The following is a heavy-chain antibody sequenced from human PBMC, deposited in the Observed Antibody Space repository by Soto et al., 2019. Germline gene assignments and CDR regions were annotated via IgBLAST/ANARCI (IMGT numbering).Heavy chain of an antibody. Sequence: QVQLVQSGEEVKKPGASVKVSCKASGYIFVNYGIAWVRQAPGQGLEWMGWISPYTGNTHSATKVQGRLTMTTDTSTSTAYMDLGSLTSDDTAVYYCVMVDNYVTPTPQDVGGQGTTVTVSS. V-gene: IGHV1-18*01. J-gene: IGHJ6*02. D-gene: IGHD3-16*01. CDR1: GYIFVNYG. CDR3: VMVDNYVTPTPQDV. CDR2: ISPYTGNT.